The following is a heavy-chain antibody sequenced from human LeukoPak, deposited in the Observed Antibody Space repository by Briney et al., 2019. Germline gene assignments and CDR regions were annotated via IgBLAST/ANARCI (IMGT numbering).Heavy chain of an antibody. Sequence: PSQTLSLTCTVSGGSISSTNYYWTWIRQPPGKGLEWIGYIYYSGSTNYNPSLKSRVSISLDTSKNQFSLKLSSMTAADTAVYYSATYDFWSGYWVDYWGQGTLVTVSS. J-gene: IGHJ4*02. CDR1: GGSISSTNYY. CDR3: ATYDFWSGYWVDY. CDR2: IYYSGST. V-gene: IGHV4-30-4*08. D-gene: IGHD3-3*01.